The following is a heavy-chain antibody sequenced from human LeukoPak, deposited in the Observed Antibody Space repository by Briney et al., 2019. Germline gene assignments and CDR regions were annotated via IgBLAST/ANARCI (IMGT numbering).Heavy chain of an antibody. CDR3: ARNSLGTTFDL. CDR1: GFTFSSYG. CDR2: IRNDGSNK. D-gene: IGHD1-7*01. V-gene: IGHV3-30*02. J-gene: IGHJ2*01. Sequence: GGSLRLSCAASGFTFSSYGMHWVRQAPGKGLEWVAFIRNDGSNKYYADSVKGRSTISRDNSKNTLYVQMNSLRAEDTAVYYCARNSLGTTFDLWGRGTLVTVSS.